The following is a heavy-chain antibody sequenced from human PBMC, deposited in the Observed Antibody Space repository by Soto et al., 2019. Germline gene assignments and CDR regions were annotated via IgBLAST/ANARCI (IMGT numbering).Heavy chain of an antibody. V-gene: IGHV3-33*01. D-gene: IGHD6-19*01. Sequence: PGGSLRLSCAASGFTFSSYGMHWVRQAPGKGLEWVAVIWYDGSNKYYADSVKGRFTISRDNSKNTLYLQMNSLRAQHTAVYYCARALKQCLVGVYYYYYGMDVWGQGTTVTVSS. CDR1: GFTFSSYG. CDR2: IWYDGSNK. J-gene: IGHJ6*02. CDR3: ARALKQCLVGVYYYYYGMDV.